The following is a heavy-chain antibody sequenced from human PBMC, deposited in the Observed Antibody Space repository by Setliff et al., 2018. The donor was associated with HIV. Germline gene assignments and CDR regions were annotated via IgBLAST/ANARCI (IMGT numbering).Heavy chain of an antibody. J-gene: IGHJ5*02. CDR3: ASRVYYYDSSGYLREEGFDP. CDR1: GGSISSYY. CDR2: IPHNGGT. D-gene: IGHD3-22*01. V-gene: IGHV4-59*04. Sequence: PSETLSLTCTVSGGSISSYYWGWIRQPPGKGLEWIATIPHNGGTYYNPDPSLTGRVTISVDTSKNQFSLKLSSVTAADAAVYYCASRVYYYDSSGYLREEGFDPWGQGTLVTVSS.